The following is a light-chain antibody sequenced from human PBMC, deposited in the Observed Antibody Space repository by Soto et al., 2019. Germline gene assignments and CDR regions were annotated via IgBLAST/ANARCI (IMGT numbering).Light chain of an antibody. V-gene: IGKV3-11*01. CDR2: DAS. CDR1: QSVSSY. J-gene: IGKJ1*01. CDR3: QQRSNWPPSWT. Sequence: EIVLTQSPATLSLSPGERATLSCRASQSVSSYLAWYQQKPGQAPRLLIYDASNTATGIPARFSGSGSGTAFTLTISSLEPEDFAVYYYQQRSNWPPSWTFGQGTKVEIK.